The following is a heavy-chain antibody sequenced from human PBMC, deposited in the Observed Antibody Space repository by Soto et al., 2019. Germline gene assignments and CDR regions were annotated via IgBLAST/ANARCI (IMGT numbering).Heavy chain of an antibody. J-gene: IGHJ4*02. Sequence: PSETLCLTCSVSGGSIADYDGSWIRQPPGKGLEWIGYIYYSGTTNYNPSLKSRVTISVDTSKNQFSLKLSSVTAGDTAVYYCASWWAIKGYFTYWGQGSLVTVSS. CDR2: IYYSGTT. V-gene: IGHV4-59*08. CDR3: ASWWAIKGYFTY. CDR1: GGSIADYD. D-gene: IGHD2-15*01.